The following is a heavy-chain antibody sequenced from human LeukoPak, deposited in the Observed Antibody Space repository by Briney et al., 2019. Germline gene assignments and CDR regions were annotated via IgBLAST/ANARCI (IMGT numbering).Heavy chain of an antibody. J-gene: IGHJ4*02. CDR3: ARLLGYCSSTSCYTNDY. Sequence: ASVKVSCKASGYTFTGYYMHWVRQAPGQGLEWMGRINPNSGGTNYAQKFQGRVTMTRDTSISTAYMELSRLRSDDTAVYYCARLLGYCSSTSCYTNDYWGQGTLVTVSS. CDR2: INPNSGGT. CDR1: GYTFTGYY. D-gene: IGHD2-2*02. V-gene: IGHV1-2*06.